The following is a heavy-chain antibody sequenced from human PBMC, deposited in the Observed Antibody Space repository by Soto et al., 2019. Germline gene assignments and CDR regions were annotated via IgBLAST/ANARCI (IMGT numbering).Heavy chain of an antibody. V-gene: IGHV3-48*02. D-gene: IGHD3-22*01. CDR3: AGALLLGGSSGWGFNY. CDR2: VGASATSR. J-gene: IGHJ4*02. CDR1: GFIFSNYG. Sequence: EVQLVESGGGLVQPGGSLRLSCAASGFIFSNYGMHWVRQAPGTGLEWISYVGASATSRYYADSVKGRFNISRDNAKNSLYLQMTSLRDDDTAVYYCAGALLLGGSSGWGFNYWGQGSLVTVSS.